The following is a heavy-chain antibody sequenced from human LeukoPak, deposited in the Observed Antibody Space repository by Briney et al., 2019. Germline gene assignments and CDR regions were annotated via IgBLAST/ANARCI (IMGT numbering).Heavy chain of an antibody. CDR3: AGDTEY. D-gene: IGHD1-14*01. CDR2: INPTTGDT. V-gene: IGHV1-2*02. Sequence: ASVKVSCKASGYIFTGYYMHWVRQAPGQGLEWVGWINPTTGDTHFAQKFQGRVTMTRDTSITTAYMEVNRLRSDDTAVYYCAGDTEYWGQGTLVTVSS. CDR1: GYIFTGYY. J-gene: IGHJ4*02.